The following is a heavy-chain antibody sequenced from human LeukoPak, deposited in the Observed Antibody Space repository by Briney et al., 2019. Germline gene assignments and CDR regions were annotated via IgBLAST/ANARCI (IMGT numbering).Heavy chain of an antibody. Sequence: SQTLSLTCAISGDSVSSNSAAWNWIRQSPSRGLEWLGRTYYRSKWYNDYAVSVKSRITINPDTSKNQFSLRLNSVTPEDTAVYYCARVIDYGDYYYYYGMDVWGQGTTVTVSS. CDR2: TYYRSKWYN. D-gene: IGHD4-17*01. CDR1: GDSVSSNSAA. CDR3: ARVIDYGDYYYYYGMDV. J-gene: IGHJ6*02. V-gene: IGHV6-1*01.